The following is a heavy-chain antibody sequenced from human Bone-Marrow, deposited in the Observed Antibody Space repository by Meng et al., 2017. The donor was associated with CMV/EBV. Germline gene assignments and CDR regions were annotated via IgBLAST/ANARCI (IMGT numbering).Heavy chain of an antibody. J-gene: IGHJ4*02. CDR1: GFTFSSYA. CDR3: ARGVHWASFDY. Sequence: GESLKISCAASGFTFSSYAMSWVRQAPGKGLEWVSYISSSSSTIYYADSVKGRFTISRDNAKNSLYLQMNSLRAEDTAVYYCARGVHWASFDYWGQGTRVTFYS. CDR2: ISSSSSTI. D-gene: IGHD3-16*01. V-gene: IGHV3-48*04.